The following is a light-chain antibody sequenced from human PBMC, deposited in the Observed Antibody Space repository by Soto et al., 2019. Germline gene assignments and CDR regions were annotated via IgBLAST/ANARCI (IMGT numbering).Light chain of an antibody. CDR1: SSDIGGSDH. Sequence: QSVLTQPASVSDSPGQSITISCTGTSSDIGGSDHVSWYRQYPGEAPKLIIYDVANRPSGVSHRFSGSKSGNTASLIISGLQREDEADYYCVSFTTSRSYVFRTGTQLTVL. V-gene: IGLV2-14*03. CDR3: VSFTTSRSYV. J-gene: IGLJ1*01. CDR2: DVA.